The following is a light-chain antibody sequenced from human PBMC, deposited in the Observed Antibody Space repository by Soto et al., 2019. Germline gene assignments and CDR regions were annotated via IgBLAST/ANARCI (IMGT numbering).Light chain of an antibody. CDR2: GGS. CDR3: QQNCSSGT. CDR1: QSVSSNY. Sequence: EIVLTQSPGTLSLSPGERATLSCRASQSVSSNYLAWYQQKPGQAPRLLIYGGSSRATGIPDRFSGSGSGTDFTLTISRLEPEDFAVYYCQQNCSSGTFGQGTKVEIK. J-gene: IGKJ1*01. V-gene: IGKV3-20*01.